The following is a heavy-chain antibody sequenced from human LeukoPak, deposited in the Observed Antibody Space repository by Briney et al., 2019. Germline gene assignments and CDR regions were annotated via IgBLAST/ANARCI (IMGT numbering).Heavy chain of an antibody. J-gene: IGHJ3*02. CDR1: GGSISSYY. Sequence: PSETLSLTCTLWGGSISSYYWSWIRQPPGKGVEWLGYIYYSGSTNYNPSLKSRVTISVDTSKNQFSLKLSSVTAADTAVYYCARSSRATYYYDSSGSDAFDIWGQGTMVTVSS. CDR3: ARSSRATYYYDSSGSDAFDI. CDR2: IYYSGST. D-gene: IGHD3-22*01. V-gene: IGHV4-59*01.